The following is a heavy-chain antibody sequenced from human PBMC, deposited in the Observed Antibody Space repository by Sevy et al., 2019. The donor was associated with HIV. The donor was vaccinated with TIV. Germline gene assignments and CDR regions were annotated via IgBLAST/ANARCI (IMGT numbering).Heavy chain of an antibody. J-gene: IGHJ6*02. CDR2: ISSNGGST. CDR1: GFTFSSYA. D-gene: IGHD3-3*01. V-gene: IGHV3-64D*06. Sequence: GGSLRLSCSASGFTFSSYAMHWVRQAPGKGLEYVSAISSNGGSTYYANSVKGRFTTSRDNSKDTLYLQMSNLKAQETAVYYSVKAGVYYDFWSGYDFPNYYYYYGMDVWGQGTTVTVSS. CDR3: VKAGVYYDFWSGYDFPNYYYYYGMDV.